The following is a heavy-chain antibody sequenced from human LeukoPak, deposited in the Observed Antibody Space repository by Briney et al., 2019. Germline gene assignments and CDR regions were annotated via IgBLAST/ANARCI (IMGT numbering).Heavy chain of an antibody. CDR3: ARDGGSAWFLDY. D-gene: IGHD6-19*01. Sequence: GGSLRLSCAASGFTFSDNYMSWIRQAPGKGLEWVSYISSSGNTTKNADSVKGRFTITRDNAKNSLYLQMNSLRAEDTAVYYCARDGGSAWFLDYWGQGTLVTASS. CDR2: ISSSGNTT. J-gene: IGHJ4*02. V-gene: IGHV3-11*04. CDR1: GFTFSDNY.